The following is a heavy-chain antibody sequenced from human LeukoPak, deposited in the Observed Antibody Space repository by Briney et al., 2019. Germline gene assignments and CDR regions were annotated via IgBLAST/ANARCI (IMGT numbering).Heavy chain of an antibody. CDR2: ISSGSTVI. Sequence: GGSLRLSCAASGFTFNTFSMNWVRQAPGKGLEWVAYISSGSTVIYYADSMKGRFTISRDNAKNSLFLQMNSLRADDTAIYYCTRVRSGTYYFFDSWGQGTLVTVSS. D-gene: IGHD1-26*01. V-gene: IGHV3-48*01. CDR1: GFTFNTFS. CDR3: TRVRSGTYYFFDS. J-gene: IGHJ4*02.